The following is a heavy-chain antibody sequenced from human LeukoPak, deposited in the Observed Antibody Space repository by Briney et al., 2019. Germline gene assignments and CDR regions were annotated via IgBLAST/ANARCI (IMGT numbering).Heavy chain of an antibody. V-gene: IGHV3-23*01. CDR1: GFTFTSYA. CDR3: AKGAYSSGWYVTEFLIDY. CDR2: ISGSGSST. D-gene: IGHD6-19*01. Sequence: PGGSLRLSCAASGFTFTSYAMNWVRQAPGKGLEWVSTISGSGSSTYYVDSVKGRFTISRDNSKNTLYLQMNSLRAEDTAVYYCAKGAYSSGWYVTEFLIDYWGQGTLVTVSS. J-gene: IGHJ4*02.